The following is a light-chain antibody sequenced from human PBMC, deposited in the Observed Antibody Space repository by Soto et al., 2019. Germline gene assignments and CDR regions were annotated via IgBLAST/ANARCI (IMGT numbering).Light chain of an antibody. CDR1: SSNIGAGND. J-gene: IGLJ3*02. CDR3: QSYDSSLSGWV. Sequence: QSALTQPPSASGAPGQRVTIPCTGSSSNIGAGNDVHWYEQHPGTAPKLLIYDNNNRPSGVPDRLSGSKSGTSASLAITGLQDEDEADYYCQSYDSSLSGWVFGGGTKVTVL. CDR2: DNN. V-gene: IGLV1-40*01.